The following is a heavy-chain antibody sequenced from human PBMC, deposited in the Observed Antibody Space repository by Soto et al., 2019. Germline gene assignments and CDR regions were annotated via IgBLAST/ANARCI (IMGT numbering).Heavy chain of an antibody. Sequence: EVQLVETGGGLIQPGGSLRLSCAASGFTVSSNYMSWVRQAQGQGLEGVSIIYSGGSTYYTDSVKGRFTISRDKSKNTMHLQMKSLRAEDTAVYYCAREDGGVYCRGGSCYGRYFDYWGQGTLVTVSA. CDR2: IYSGGST. J-gene: IGHJ4*02. CDR1: GFTVSSNY. CDR3: AREDGGVYCRGGSCYGRYFDY. D-gene: IGHD2-15*01. V-gene: IGHV3-53*02.